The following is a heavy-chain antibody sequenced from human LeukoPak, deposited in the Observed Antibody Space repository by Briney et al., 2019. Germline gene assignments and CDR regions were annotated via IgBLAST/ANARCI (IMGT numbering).Heavy chain of an antibody. CDR2: IYYSGST. V-gene: IGHV4-59*06. CDR1: GGSISSYY. J-gene: IGHJ5*02. CDR3: AREGIAAARGFDP. D-gene: IGHD6-13*01. Sequence: SETLSLTCTVSGGSISSYYWSWIRQPAGKGLEWIGYIYYSGSTYYNPSLKSRVTISVDTSKNQFSLKLSSVTAADTAVYYCAREGIAAARGFDPWGQGTLVTVSS.